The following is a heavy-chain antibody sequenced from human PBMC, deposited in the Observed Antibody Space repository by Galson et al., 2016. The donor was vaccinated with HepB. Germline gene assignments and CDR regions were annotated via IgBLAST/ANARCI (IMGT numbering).Heavy chain of an antibody. V-gene: IGHV4-4*02. CDR3: ARRNYDIWSGYYYFDH. D-gene: IGHD3-3*01. CDR2: IYHSGKT. J-gene: IGHJ4*02. CDR1: GGSISSSTW. Sequence: ETLSLTCAVSGGSISSSTWWSWVRQPPGKGLEWIGEIYHSGKTNYNPSLKSRVTISADKSKNQFSLKLSSVTAADTAVYYCARRNYDIWSGYYYFDHWGQGTLVTVSP.